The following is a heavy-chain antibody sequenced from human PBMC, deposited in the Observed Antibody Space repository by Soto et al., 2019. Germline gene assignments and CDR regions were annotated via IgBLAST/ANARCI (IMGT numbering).Heavy chain of an antibody. Sequence: ASVKVSCKASGYTFTISDINWVRQATGQGLEWMGWMNPNSGDTGYAQKFQGRVTMTRDTSITTAYMELSSLRSEDTAVYYCARLYKWNYYYYMDVWGKGTTVTVSS. V-gene: IGHV1-8*01. J-gene: IGHJ6*03. D-gene: IGHD1-20*01. CDR2: MNPNSGDT. CDR3: ARLYKWNYYYYMDV. CDR1: GYTFTISD.